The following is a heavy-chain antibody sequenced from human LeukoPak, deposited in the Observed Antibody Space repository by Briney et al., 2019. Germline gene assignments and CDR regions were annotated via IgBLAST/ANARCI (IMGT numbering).Heavy chain of an antibody. D-gene: IGHD3-10*01. J-gene: IGHJ6*02. V-gene: IGHV1-8*01. Sequence: ASVKVSCKASGYTFTSYDINWVRQATGQGLEWMGWMNPNSGNTGYAQKFQGRVTMTRNTSISTAYMELSSPRSEDTAVYYCARGRMVRGVIIYRYYYYGMDVWGQGTTVTVSS. CDR3: ARGRMVRGVIIYRYYYYGMDV. CDR2: MNPNSGNT. CDR1: GYTFTSYD.